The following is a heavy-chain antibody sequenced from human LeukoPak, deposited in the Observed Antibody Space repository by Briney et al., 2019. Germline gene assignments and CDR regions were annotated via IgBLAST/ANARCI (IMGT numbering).Heavy chain of an antibody. D-gene: IGHD2-2*01. CDR2: MNPNSGNT. V-gene: IGHV1-8*02. CDR1: GGTFSSYA. J-gene: IGHJ4*02. Sequence: GSSVKVSCKASGGTFSSYAISWVRQATGQGLEWMGWMNPNSGNTGYAQKFQGRVTMTRNTSISTAYMELSSLRSEDTAVYYCARGGYCSSTSCYGLDYWGQGTLVTVSS. CDR3: ARGGYCSSTSCYGLDY.